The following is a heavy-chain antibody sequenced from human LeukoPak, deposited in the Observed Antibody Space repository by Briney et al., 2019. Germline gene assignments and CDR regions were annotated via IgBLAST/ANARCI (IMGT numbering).Heavy chain of an antibody. CDR2: IYYSGST. Sequence: PSETPSLTCTVSGGSISSGDYYWSWIRQPPGKGLEWIGYIYYSGSTYYNPSLKSRVTISVDTSKNQFSLKLSSVTAADTAVYYCAREYPGGYCSSTSCKKGYNWFDPWGQGTLVTVSS. V-gene: IGHV4-30-4*02. J-gene: IGHJ5*02. D-gene: IGHD2-2*01. CDR3: AREYPGGYCSSTSCKKGYNWFDP. CDR1: GGSISSGDYY.